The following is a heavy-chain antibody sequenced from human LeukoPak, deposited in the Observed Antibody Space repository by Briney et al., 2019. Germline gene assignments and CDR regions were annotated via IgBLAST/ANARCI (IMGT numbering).Heavy chain of an antibody. J-gene: IGHJ3*02. CDR2: INPNSGGT. CDR1: GYTFTGYY. V-gene: IGHV1-2*02. CDR3: ARGASFVVVTARDAFDI. D-gene: IGHD2-21*02. Sequence: ASVKVSCKASGYTFTGYYMHWVRQAPGQGLEWMGWINPNSGGTNYAQKFQGRVTMTRNTSISTAYMELSSLRSEDTAVYYCARGASFVVVTARDAFDIWGQGTMVTVSS.